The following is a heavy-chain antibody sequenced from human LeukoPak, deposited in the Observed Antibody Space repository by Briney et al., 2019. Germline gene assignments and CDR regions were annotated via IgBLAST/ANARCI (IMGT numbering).Heavy chain of an antibody. CDR3: VKDLYKGDSASWYFFHY. J-gene: IGHJ4*02. V-gene: IGHV3-64D*09. CDR2: ISSNGGST. Sequence: GGSLRLSCSASGFTFSSYAMHWVRQAPGKGLEYVSAISSNGGSTYYADSVKGRFTISRDTSKNTLYLQMSSLRAEDTAMYYCVKDLYKGDSASWYFFHYWGQGTLVTVSS. CDR1: GFTFSSYA. D-gene: IGHD6-13*01.